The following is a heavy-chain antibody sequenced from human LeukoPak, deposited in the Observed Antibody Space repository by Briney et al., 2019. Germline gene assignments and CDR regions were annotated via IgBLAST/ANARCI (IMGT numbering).Heavy chain of an antibody. CDR3: ASPYSSSWYYFDY. Sequence: GGSLRLSCAASGFTVSAYAMHWVRQAPGKGLEWVAVISYDGGDKYYADSVKGRFTISGDNSKNTLYLQINSLRAEDTAVYYCASPYSSSWYYFDYWGQGTLVTVSS. J-gene: IGHJ4*02. CDR2: ISYDGGDK. D-gene: IGHD6-13*01. V-gene: IGHV3-30*04. CDR1: GFTVSAYA.